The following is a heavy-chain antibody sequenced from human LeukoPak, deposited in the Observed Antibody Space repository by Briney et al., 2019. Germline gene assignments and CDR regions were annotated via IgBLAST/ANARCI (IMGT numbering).Heavy chain of an antibody. V-gene: IGHV3-23*01. Sequence: GGSLRLSCATSGFTFSTYAMSWVRQAPGKGLEWVSSISDSGANTYYAGSVEGRITISRDKSKNTLNLQMNSLRAEDTAIYYCAKGSLTAHYTFEYWGQGTLVTVSS. D-gene: IGHD3-9*01. CDR1: GFTFSTYA. CDR3: AKGSLTAHYTFEY. J-gene: IGHJ4*02. CDR2: ISDSGANT.